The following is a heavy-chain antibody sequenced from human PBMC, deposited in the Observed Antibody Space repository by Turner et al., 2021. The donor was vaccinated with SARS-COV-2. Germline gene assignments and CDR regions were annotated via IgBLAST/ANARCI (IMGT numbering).Heavy chain of an antibody. CDR2: IIPIFGTA. V-gene: IGHV1-69*01. J-gene: IGHJ4*02. CDR3: AGNYGDSEDDY. D-gene: IGHD4-17*01. Sequence: QAQLVQSGAEVNKPGSSVKVSCNASGGTFSSYAISWVRQAPGLGLEWMGEIIPIFGTANYAQKFQGRVTITADASTSTAYMELSSLRSEDTAVYYCAGNYGDSEDDYWGQGTLFTVSS. CDR1: GGTFSSYA.